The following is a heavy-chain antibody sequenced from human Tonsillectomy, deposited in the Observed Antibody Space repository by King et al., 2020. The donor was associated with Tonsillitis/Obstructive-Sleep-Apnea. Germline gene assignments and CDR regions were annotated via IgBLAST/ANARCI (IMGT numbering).Heavy chain of an antibody. CDR1: GFSFSSYE. CDR3: ARAAYGGGDCWDYYYHMDV. Sequence: QLVQSGGGLVQPGGSLRLSCAASGFSFSSYEMNWVRQAPGKGLEWVSYISGSGSTIYYADSVKGRFTISRDNAKNSLYLQMNSLRAEDTAVYYCARAAYGGGDCWDYYYHMDVWGKGTTVTVSS. D-gene: IGHD2-21*01. CDR2: ISGSGSTI. V-gene: IGHV3-48*03. J-gene: IGHJ6*03.